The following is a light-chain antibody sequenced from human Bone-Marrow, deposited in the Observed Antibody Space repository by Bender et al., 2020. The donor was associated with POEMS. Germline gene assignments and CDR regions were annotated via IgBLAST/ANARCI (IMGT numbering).Light chain of an antibody. Sequence: QSALTQPASASGSPGQSVTISCAGSSSDVGGYDYVSWYQHHPGKAPKLMIYGVTKRPSGVPDRFSGSKSDNTASLTVSGLQAEDEADYYCSSYAGDNIVVFGGGTKLTVL. J-gene: IGLJ2*01. CDR3: SSYAGDNIVV. CDR1: SSDVGGYDY. CDR2: GVT. V-gene: IGLV2-8*01.